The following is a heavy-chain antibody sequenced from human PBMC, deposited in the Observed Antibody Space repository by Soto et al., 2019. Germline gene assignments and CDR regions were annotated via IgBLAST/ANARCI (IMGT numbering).Heavy chain of an antibody. Sequence: SETLSLTCTVSGGSISSGGYYWSWIRQHPGKGLEWIGYIYYSGSTYYNPSLKSRVTISVDTSKNQFSLKLSSVTAADTAVYYCARVLRGYRNAIALNWFDPWGQGTLVTVS. J-gene: IGHJ5*02. CDR1: GGSISSGGYY. V-gene: IGHV4-31*03. CDR3: ARVLRGYRNAIALNWFDP. CDR2: IYYSGST. D-gene: IGHD5-18*01.